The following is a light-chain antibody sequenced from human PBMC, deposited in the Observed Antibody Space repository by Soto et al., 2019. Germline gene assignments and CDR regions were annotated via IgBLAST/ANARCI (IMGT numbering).Light chain of an antibody. CDR2: DDS. CDR1: NIGSKS. CDR3: QVWDSSSDHLWV. Sequence: SYELTPPPSVSVAPGQTARITCGGNNIGSKSVHWYQQKPGQAPVLVVYDDSERPSGIPERFSGSNSGNTATLTISRVEAGDEADYYCQVWDSSSDHLWVFGGGTKVTVL. J-gene: IGLJ3*02. V-gene: IGLV3-21*02.